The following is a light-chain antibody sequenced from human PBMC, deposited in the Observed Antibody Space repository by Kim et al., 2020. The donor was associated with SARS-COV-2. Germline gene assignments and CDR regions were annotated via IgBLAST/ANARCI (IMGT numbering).Light chain of an antibody. J-gene: IGKJ2*01. CDR1: QSLVHSNGNTY. CDR3: MQGTQWPPYT. V-gene: IGKV2-30*02. Sequence: DVVMTQSPLSLPVTLGQPASISCRSSQSLVHSNGNTYLSWFQQRPGQSPRRLFYKVSNRDSGVPDRFSGSGSGTDFTLQISRVEAEDVGVYYCMQGTQWPPYTFGQGTKLEI. CDR2: KVS.